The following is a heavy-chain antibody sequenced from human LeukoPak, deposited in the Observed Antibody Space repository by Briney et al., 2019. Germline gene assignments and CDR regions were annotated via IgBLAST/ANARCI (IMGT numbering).Heavy chain of an antibody. CDR2: ISYDGSNK. D-gene: IGHD6-19*01. Sequence: GGSLRLSCAASGFTFSSYAMHWVRQAPGKGLEWVAVISYDGSNKYYADSVKGRFTISRDNSKNTLYLQMNSLRAEDTAVYYCARVSSSGWYEFDYWGQGTLVTVSS. CDR3: ARVSSSGWYEFDY. J-gene: IGHJ4*02. V-gene: IGHV3-30-3*01. CDR1: GFTFSSYA.